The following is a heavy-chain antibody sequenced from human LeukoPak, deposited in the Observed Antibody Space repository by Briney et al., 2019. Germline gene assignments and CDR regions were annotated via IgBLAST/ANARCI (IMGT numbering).Heavy chain of an antibody. CDR2: INPNSGGT. Sequence: GASVKASCEASGYTFTGYYMHWVRQAPGQGLEWMGWINPNSGGTNYAQKFQGRVTMTRDTSISTAYMELSRLRSDDTAVYYCARDYYGSGSWIYYYYYGMDVWGQGTTVTVSS. D-gene: IGHD3-10*01. J-gene: IGHJ6*02. CDR1: GYTFTGYY. V-gene: IGHV1-2*02. CDR3: ARDYYGSGSWIYYYYYGMDV.